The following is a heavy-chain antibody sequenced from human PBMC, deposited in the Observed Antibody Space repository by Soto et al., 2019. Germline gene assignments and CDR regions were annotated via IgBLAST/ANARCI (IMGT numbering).Heavy chain of an antibody. J-gene: IGHJ6*02. Sequence: SETLSLTCAVYGGSFSGYYWSWIRQPPGKGLEWIGEINHSGSTNYNPSLKSRVTISVDTSKNQFSLKLSSVTAADTAVYYCARGRRYSSGWPTYYYYYGMDVWGQGTKVTVSS. CDR2: INHSGST. V-gene: IGHV4-34*01. CDR3: ARGRRYSSGWPTYYYYYGMDV. CDR1: GGSFSGYY. D-gene: IGHD6-19*01.